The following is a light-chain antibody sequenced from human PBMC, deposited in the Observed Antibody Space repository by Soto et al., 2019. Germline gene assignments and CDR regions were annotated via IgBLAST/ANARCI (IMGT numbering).Light chain of an antibody. V-gene: IGKV3-11*01. Sequence: EVMLNQSPASLSFIEGERATLTCRASQSVSSFLAWHQQKPGQAPRLLIYGASIRATGIPARFSGSGSGTDFTLTISSLEPEDFAVYYCHQLSNWPPWTFAQGTKLDI. J-gene: IGKJ1*01. CDR3: HQLSNWPPWT. CDR2: GAS. CDR1: QSVSSF.